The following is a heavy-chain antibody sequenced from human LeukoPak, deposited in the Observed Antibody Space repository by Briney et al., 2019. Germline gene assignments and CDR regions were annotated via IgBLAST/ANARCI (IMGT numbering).Heavy chain of an antibody. CDR3: ASLMSGWYPQGGFDY. CDR2: IIPIFGTA. Sequence: GSSVKVSCKASGGTFSSYAISWVRQAPGQGLEWMGGIIPIFGTANYAQKFQGRVTITADESTSTAYMELSSLRSEDTAVYYCASLMSGWYPQGGFDYWGQGTLVTVSS. J-gene: IGHJ4*02. CDR1: GGTFSSYA. D-gene: IGHD6-19*01. V-gene: IGHV1-69*01.